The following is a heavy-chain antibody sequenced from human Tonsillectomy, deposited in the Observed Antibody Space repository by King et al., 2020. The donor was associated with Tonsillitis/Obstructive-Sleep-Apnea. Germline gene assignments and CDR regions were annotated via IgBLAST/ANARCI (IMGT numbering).Heavy chain of an antibody. J-gene: IGHJ5*02. CDR1: GFTFSNYG. D-gene: IGHD3-3*01. CDR2: ISYDVSNK. V-gene: IGHV3-30*18. Sequence: QLVQSGGGVVQPGRSLRLSCAASGFTFSNYGMHWVRQAPGKGLEWVAVISYDVSNKNYADSVKGRFTISRDNSKNTLYLQMNSLRAEDTAVYYCAKDNYDFWSVNWFDPWGQGTLVIVSS. CDR3: AKDNYDFWSVNWFDP.